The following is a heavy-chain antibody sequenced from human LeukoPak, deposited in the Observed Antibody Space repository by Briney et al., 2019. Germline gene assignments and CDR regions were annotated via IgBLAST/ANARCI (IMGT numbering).Heavy chain of an antibody. D-gene: IGHD3-10*01. Sequence: GASVKVSCKASGYTFTSYYMHWVRQAPGKGLEWVAFIQYDGSNKFHTDSVKGRFTISRDNSKNALFLQMNSLRAEDTAVYYCAKPGGRVGESLNGIDYWGQGTLVTV. CDR3: AKPGGRVGESLNGIDY. CDR1: GYTFTSYY. CDR2: IQYDGSNK. V-gene: IGHV3-30*02. J-gene: IGHJ4*02.